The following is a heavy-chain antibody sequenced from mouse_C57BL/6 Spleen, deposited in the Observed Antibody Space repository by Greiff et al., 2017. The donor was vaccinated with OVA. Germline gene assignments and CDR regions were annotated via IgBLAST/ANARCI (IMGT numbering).Heavy chain of an antibody. J-gene: IGHJ1*03. CDR3: AREDGSSYGGCLDV. D-gene: IGHD1-1*01. CDR1: GFTFSDFY. CDR2: SRNKANDYTT. V-gene: IGHV7-1*01. Sequence: EVKLVESGGGLVQSGRSLRLSCATSGFTFSDFYMEWVRQAPGKGLEWIAASRNKANDYTTEYSASVKGRFIVARDTSKSILYLQMSALRAEDTAIYYCAREDGSSYGGCLDVWGTGTTVTVSS.